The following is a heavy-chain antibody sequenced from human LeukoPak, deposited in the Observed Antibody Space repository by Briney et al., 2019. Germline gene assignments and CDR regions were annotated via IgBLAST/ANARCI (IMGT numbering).Heavy chain of an antibody. D-gene: IGHD4-17*01. Sequence: GGSLRLSCAASGFTFSIYWMHWVRHAPGKGLVWVSRINSDGSSTTYADSVKGRFTISRDNAKNTLYLQMNSLRAEDTAVYYCARLYGGYGDYYFDYWGQGTLVTVSS. CDR3: ARLYGGYGDYYFDY. J-gene: IGHJ4*02. CDR1: GFTFSIYW. V-gene: IGHV3-74*01. CDR2: INSDGSST.